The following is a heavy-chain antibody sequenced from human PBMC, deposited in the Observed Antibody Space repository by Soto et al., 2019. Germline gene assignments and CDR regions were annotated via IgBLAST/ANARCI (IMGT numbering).Heavy chain of an antibody. CDR2: IYWDVDN. CDR3: AHRRSSSSTYSFDY. V-gene: IGHV2-5*02. J-gene: IGHJ4*02. CDR1: GFSLSTSGVG. D-gene: IGHD6-13*01. Sequence: QITLKESGPTLVKPTQTLTLTCTFSGFSLSTSGVGVGWIRQPPGKALEWVALIYWDVDNRYSPSLKSRLNFPKATSKNQVAHTMTNVDPVDAATYYCAHRRSSSSTYSFDYWGQGTLVTVSS.